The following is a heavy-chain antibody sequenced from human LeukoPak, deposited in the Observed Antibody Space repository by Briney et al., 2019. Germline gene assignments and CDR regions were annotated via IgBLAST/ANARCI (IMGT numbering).Heavy chain of an antibody. CDR2: LSYDGSNK. CDR3: ARDQAGPVAAYFAY. D-gene: IGHD6-19*01. CDR1: GFTFSSYA. V-gene: IGHV3-30*04. J-gene: IGHJ4*02. Sequence: GGSLRRSCAASGFTFSSYAMHWVRQAPGKGLEWVAVLSYDGSNKYYADAVKGRVTISRDNSKNTLYLQMNSLRAEDTAVYYCARDQAGPVAAYFAYSGQPPLVTAPS.